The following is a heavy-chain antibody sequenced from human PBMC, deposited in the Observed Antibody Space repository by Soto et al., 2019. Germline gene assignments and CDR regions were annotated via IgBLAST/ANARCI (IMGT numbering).Heavy chain of an antibody. CDR2: IFSNDEK. CDR1: GFSLSNARMG. J-gene: IGHJ6*03. V-gene: IGHV2-26*01. CDR3: ARITPNYYYMDV. Sequence: ETLTVPCTVSGFSLSNARMGVSWIRQPPGKALEWLAHIFSNDEKSYSTSLKSRLTISKDTSKSQVVLTMTNMDPVDTATYYCARITPNYYYMDVWGKGTTVTVSS.